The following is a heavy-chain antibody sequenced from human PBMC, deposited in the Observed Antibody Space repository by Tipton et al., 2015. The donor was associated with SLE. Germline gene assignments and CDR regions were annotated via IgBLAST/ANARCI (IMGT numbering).Heavy chain of an antibody. CDR3: ARGLFGGSYDY. CDR2: INHSGST. Sequence: TLSLTCAVYGGSFSGYYWSWIRQPPGKGLEWIGEINHSGSTNYNPSLKSRVTISVDTSKNQFSLKLSSVTAADTAVYYCARGLFGGSYDYWGQGTPVTVSS. J-gene: IGHJ4*02. CDR1: GGSFSGYY. V-gene: IGHV4-34*01. D-gene: IGHD1-26*01.